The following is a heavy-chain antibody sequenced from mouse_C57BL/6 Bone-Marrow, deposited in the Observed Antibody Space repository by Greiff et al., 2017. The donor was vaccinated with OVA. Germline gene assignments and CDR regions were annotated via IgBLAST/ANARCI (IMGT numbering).Heavy chain of an antibody. V-gene: IGHV1-59*01. D-gene: IGHD2-4*01. CDR3: ARSDYDWAMDY. J-gene: IGHJ4*01. CDR2: IDPSDSYT. Sequence: QVQLQQPGAELVRPGTSVKLSCKASGYTFTSYWMHWVKQRPGQGLEWIGVIDPSDSYTNYNQKFKGKATLTVDTSSSTAYMQLSSLTSEDSAVDYCARSDYDWAMDYWGQGTSVTVSS. CDR1: GYTFTSYW.